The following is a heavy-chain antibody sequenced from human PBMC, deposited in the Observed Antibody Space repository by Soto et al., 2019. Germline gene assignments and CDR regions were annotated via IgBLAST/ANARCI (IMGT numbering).Heavy chain of an antibody. CDR2: ISYDGSNK. V-gene: IGHV3-30-3*01. D-gene: IGHD2-15*01. J-gene: IGHJ5*02. Sequence: GGSLRLSCAASGFTFSSYAMHWVRQAPGKGLVWVAVISYDGSNKYYADSVKGRFTISRDNSKNTLYLQMNSLRAEDTAVYYCARDFLGYCSGGSCYNWFDPWGQGTLVTVSS. CDR1: GFTFSSYA. CDR3: ARDFLGYCSGGSCYNWFDP.